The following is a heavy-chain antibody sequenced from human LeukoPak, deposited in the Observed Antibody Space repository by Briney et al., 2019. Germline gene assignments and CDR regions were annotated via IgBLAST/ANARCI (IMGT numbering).Heavy chain of an antibody. Sequence: PGGSLRLSCAASGFIFSSYWMSWVRQAPGKGLEWVANIKQEGCEKFYVDCEKGRFNISRDNAKNTLYLQMNSLRAEDAAVYYCARRAWAAAGLDAFDIWGQGTMVTVSS. CDR2: IKQEGCEK. CDR3: ARRAWAAAGLDAFDI. J-gene: IGHJ3*02. CDR1: GFIFSSYW. D-gene: IGHD6-13*01. V-gene: IGHV3-7*03.